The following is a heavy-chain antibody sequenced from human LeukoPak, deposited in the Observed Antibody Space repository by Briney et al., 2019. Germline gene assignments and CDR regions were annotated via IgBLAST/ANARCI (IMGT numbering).Heavy chain of an antibody. D-gene: IGHD3-10*01. V-gene: IGHV3-7*01. Sequence: PGGSLRLSCGASGFTFSSYGMHWVRQLPGKGLEWVANINQDGTEKYYVDSVEGRFTISRDNAKNSLDLQMNSLRVEDTGIYYCVKVAKYYYGSETYYFFEHWGQGTPVTASS. CDR3: VKVAKYYYGSETYYFFEH. CDR2: INQDGTEK. J-gene: IGHJ4*02. CDR1: GFTFSSYG.